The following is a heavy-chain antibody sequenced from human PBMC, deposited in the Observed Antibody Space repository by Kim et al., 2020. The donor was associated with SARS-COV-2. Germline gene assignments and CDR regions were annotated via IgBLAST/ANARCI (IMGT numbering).Heavy chain of an antibody. CDR3: ARDAGYYDSSGYYYVSQYYFDY. CDR1: GYTFTGYY. J-gene: IGHJ4*02. V-gene: IGHV1-2*04. CDR2: INPNSGGT. Sequence: ASVKVSCKASGYTFTGYYMHWVRQAPGQGLEWMGWINPNSGGTNYAQKFQGWVTMTRDTSISTAYMELSRLRSDDTAVYYCARDAGYYDSSGYYYVSQYYFDYWGQGTLVTVSS. D-gene: IGHD3-22*01.